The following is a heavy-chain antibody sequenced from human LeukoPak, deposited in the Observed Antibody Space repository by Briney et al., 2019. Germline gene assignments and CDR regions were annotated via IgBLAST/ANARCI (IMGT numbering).Heavy chain of an antibody. D-gene: IGHD6-19*01. J-gene: IGHJ6*03. Sequence: ASVKVSCKASGYTFTSYDINWVRQAPGQGLEWMGWMNPNSGNTGYAQKFQGRVTMTRDTSTSTVYMELSSLRSEDTAVYYCARDGKGAWALFYSSGWTYYMDVWGKGTTVTISS. CDR2: MNPNSGNT. V-gene: IGHV1-8*01. CDR3: ARDGKGAWALFYSSGWTYYMDV. CDR1: GYTFTSYD.